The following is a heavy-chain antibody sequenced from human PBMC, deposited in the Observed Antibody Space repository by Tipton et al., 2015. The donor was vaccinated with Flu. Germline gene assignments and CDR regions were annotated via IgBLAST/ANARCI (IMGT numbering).Heavy chain of an antibody. J-gene: IGHJ4*02. CDR2: IYYSGST. CDR1: GGSISGYY. D-gene: IGHD4-23*01. CDR3: ATEYRGGGNRYYFDY. Sequence: TLSLTCTVSGGSISGYYWTWIRQPPGKGLEWIGYIYYSGSTNYNPSLKSRVTISVDTSKNQFSLKLSSVTAADTAVYYCATEYRGGGNRYYFDYWGQGNLVTVSS. V-gene: IGHV4-59*01.